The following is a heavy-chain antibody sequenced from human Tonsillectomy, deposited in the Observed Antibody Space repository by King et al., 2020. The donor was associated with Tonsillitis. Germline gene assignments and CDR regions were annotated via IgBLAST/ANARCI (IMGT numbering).Heavy chain of an antibody. CDR1: GFTFSSYA. CDR2: ISYNAVTT. CDR3: AKDLWSRQQLPYYFDY. Sequence: VQLVESGGGLVQPGGSLRLSCAGSGFTFSSYAMSWVRQAPGKGLEWVSGISYNAVTTNYADSVKGRFTISRDTSKNMLYLQMNSLRAEDTAVYYCAKDLWSRQQLPYYFDYWGQGTLVTVSS. J-gene: IGHJ4*02. V-gene: IGHV3-23*04. D-gene: IGHD6-13*01.